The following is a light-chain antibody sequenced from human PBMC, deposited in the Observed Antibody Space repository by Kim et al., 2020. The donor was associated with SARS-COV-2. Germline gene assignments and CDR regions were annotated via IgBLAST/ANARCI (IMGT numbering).Light chain of an antibody. CDR3: QSYDSSTWV. CDR2: EDN. Sequence: GKAVTISCPGSSGSIASNDVQWYQQRPGSAPTTVIYEDNQRPSGVPDRFSGSIDSSSNSASLTISGLKTEDEADYYCQSYDSSTWVFGGGTQLTVL. CDR1: SGSIASND. V-gene: IGLV6-57*02. J-gene: IGLJ3*02.